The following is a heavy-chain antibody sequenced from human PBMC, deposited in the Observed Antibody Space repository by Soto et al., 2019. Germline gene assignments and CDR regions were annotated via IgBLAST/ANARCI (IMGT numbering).Heavy chain of an antibody. V-gene: IGHV3-30-3*01. J-gene: IGHJ4*02. CDR1: GFTFSSYA. Sequence: PGGSLRLSCAASGFTFSSYAMHWVRQAPGKGLEWVAVLSYDGSDKYHADSVKGRFTVSRDNSKNTLYLQMNGLRPEDTAVYYCARDEGRKSADYYLDHWGQGTLVTVSS. CDR3: ARDEGRKSADYYLDH. CDR2: LSYDGSDK. D-gene: IGHD3-10*01.